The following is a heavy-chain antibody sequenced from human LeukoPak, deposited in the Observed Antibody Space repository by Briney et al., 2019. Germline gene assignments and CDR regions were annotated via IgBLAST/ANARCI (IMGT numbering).Heavy chain of an antibody. Sequence: SETLSLTCTVSGGSISSYYWSWIRQPPGKGLEWIGYIYYSGSTNYNPSLKSRVTISVDTPKNQFSLKLSSVTAADTAVYYCARDRGYSSSWPFDPWGQGTLVTVSS. CDR2: IYYSGST. D-gene: IGHD6-13*01. V-gene: IGHV4-59*01. J-gene: IGHJ5*02. CDR1: GGSISSYY. CDR3: ARDRGYSSSWPFDP.